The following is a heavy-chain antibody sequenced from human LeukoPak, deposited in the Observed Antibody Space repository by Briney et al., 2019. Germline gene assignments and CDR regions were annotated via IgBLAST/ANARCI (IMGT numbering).Heavy chain of an antibody. D-gene: IGHD3-22*01. CDR1: GFTVSSNY. CDR2: IYSGGST. J-gene: IGHJ4*02. CDR3: AKDGGNDSSGYSRGFDY. Sequence: GGSLRLSCAASGFTVSSNYMSWVRQAPGKGLEWVSVIYSGGSTYYADSVKGRFTISRDNSKNTLYLQMNSLRAEDTAVYYCAKDGGNDSSGYSRGFDYWGQGTLVTVSS. V-gene: IGHV3-66*01.